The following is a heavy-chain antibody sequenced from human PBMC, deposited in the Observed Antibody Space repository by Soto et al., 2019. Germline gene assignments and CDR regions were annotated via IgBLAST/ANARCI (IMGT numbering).Heavy chain of an antibody. Sequence: KPGWSLRLSCAASGFTFSSYRMNWVRQAPGKGLEWVSSISSSSSYIYYADSVKGRFTISRDNAKSSLYLQMNSLRAEDTAVYYCARDSGNRDWRNQNYYYYYGMDVWGQGTTVTGSS. J-gene: IGHJ6*02. CDR3: ARDSGNRDWRNQNYYYYYGMDV. V-gene: IGHV3-21*01. CDR2: ISSSSSYI. CDR1: GFTFSSYR. D-gene: IGHD3-10*01.